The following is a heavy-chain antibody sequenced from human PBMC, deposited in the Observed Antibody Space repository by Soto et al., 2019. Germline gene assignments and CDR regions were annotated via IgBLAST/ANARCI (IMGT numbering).Heavy chain of an antibody. CDR2: IYTSGST. D-gene: IGHD2-2*01. J-gene: IGHJ6*02. CDR3: ARGNCSSPNCYSFSGYYGKDV. CDR1: GGSISSYY. Sequence: SETLSLTCTVSGGSISSYYWSWIRQPAGKGLEWIGRIYTSGSTNYNPSLKSRVTMSLDTSKNQFSLKLTSVTAADTALYYCARGNCSSPNCYSFSGYYGKDVWGQGTTVTVSS. V-gene: IGHV4-4*07.